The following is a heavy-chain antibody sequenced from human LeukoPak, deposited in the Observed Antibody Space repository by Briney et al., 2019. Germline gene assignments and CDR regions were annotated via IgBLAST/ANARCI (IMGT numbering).Heavy chain of an antibody. CDR2: IYSGGGT. V-gene: IGHV3-66*01. D-gene: IGHD4-17*01. CDR3: ARDPDYGDYVDAFDI. CDR1: GFTVSSNY. J-gene: IGHJ3*02. Sequence: QTGGSLRLSCAASGFTVSSNYMSWVRQAPGKGLEWVSVIYSGGGTYYADSVKGRFTISRDNSKNTLYLQMNSLRAEDTAVYYCARDPDYGDYVDAFDIWGQGTMVTVSS.